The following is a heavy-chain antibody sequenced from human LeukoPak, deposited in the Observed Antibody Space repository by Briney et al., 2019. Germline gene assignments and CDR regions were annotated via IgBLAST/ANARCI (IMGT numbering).Heavy chain of an antibody. D-gene: IGHD3-10*01. J-gene: IGHJ5*02. CDR3: ARVRGYGSGSYPFDP. V-gene: IGHV3-11*01. Sequence: LSLTCTVSGGSISSYYWSWLRQAPGKGLEWVSYISSSGSTIYYADSVKGRFTMSKDNAKNSLHLQMNSLRAEDAAVYYCARVRGYGSGSYPFDPWGQGTLVTVSS. CDR1: GGSISSYY. CDR2: ISSSGSTI.